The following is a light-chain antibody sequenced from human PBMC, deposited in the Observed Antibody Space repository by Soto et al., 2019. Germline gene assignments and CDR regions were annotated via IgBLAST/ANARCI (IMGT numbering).Light chain of an antibody. CDR2: DAS. Sequence: EIVMTQSPATLSVSPGEGATVSCRASQSVSSHLAWYQHKPGQAPRLLFYDASTRATGIPARFSGSGFGTEFTLTISSLQSEDFALYSCHQYNNWPPITFGQGTRLEIK. V-gene: IGKV3-15*01. CDR1: QSVSSH. J-gene: IGKJ5*01. CDR3: HQYNNWPPIT.